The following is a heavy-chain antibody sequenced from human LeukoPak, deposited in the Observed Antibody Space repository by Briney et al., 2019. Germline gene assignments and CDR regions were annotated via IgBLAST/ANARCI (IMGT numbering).Heavy chain of an antibody. CDR2: ISSSSSTI. Sequence: GGSLRLSCAASGFTFSSYSMNWVRQAPGKGLEWVSYISSSSSTIYYADSVKGRFTISRDNAKNSLYLQMNSLRAEDTAVYYCARDRRSNIVVVPVATSGSRWFDPWGQGTLVTVSS. CDR1: GFTFSSYS. CDR3: ARDRRSNIVVVPVATSGSRWFDP. V-gene: IGHV3-48*04. J-gene: IGHJ5*02. D-gene: IGHD2-2*01.